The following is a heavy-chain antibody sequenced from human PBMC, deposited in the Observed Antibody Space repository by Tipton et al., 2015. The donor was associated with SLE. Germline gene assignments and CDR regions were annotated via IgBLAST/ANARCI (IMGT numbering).Heavy chain of an antibody. J-gene: IGHJ4*02. Sequence: TLSLTCTVSGGSISSYYWSWIRQPPGKGLEWIGYIYYSGSTNYNPSLKSRVTISVDTSKNQFSLKLSSVTAADTAVYYCARDRIGSFDYWGQGTLVTVSS. CDR2: IYYSGST. D-gene: IGHD2-15*01. CDR3: ARDRIGSFDY. CDR1: GGSISSYY. V-gene: IGHV4-59*01.